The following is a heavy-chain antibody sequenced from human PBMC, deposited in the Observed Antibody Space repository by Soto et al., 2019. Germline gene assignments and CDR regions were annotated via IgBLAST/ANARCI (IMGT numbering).Heavy chain of an antibody. V-gene: IGHV3-74*02. J-gene: IGHJ5*02. CDR2: ISSDGSST. CDR1: GFTFSSYW. CDR3: ARRGAVTGLQS. Sequence: EVQLVESGGGSVQPGGSLRLSCEASGFTFSSYWMHWVRQSPGKGLVWVSRISSDGSSTSYGDSVKGRFTVSRDNAKNTLYLQMSRLRGEDMAIYYCARRGAVTGLQSWGQGTLVSVSS. D-gene: IGHD6-19*01.